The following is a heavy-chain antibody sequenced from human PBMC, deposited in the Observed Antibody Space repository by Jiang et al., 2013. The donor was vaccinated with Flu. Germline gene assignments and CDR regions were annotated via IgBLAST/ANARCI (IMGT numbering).Heavy chain of an antibody. CDR3: ARDRPDELRVGEGVSGYFDL. J-gene: IGHJ2*01. V-gene: IGHV1-46*01. CDR2: NPSGGST. Sequence: NPSGGSTSYAQKFQGRVTMTRDTSTSTVYMELSSLRSEDTAVYYCARDRPDELRVGEGVSGYFDLWGRGTLVTVSS. D-gene: IGHD3-10*01.